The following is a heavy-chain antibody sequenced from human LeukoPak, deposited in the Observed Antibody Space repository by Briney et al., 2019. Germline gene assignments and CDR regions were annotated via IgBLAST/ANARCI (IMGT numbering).Heavy chain of an antibody. D-gene: IGHD3-9*01. CDR1: GYTFTSYA. J-gene: IGHJ5*02. CDR3: ARDHPYDILTGSPGFDP. CDR2: INTNTGNP. Sequence: ASVKVSCKASGYTFTSYAMNWVRQAPGQGLEWMGWINTNTGNPTYAQGFTGRFVFSLDTSVSTAYLQISSLKAEDTAVYYCARDHPYDILTGSPGFDPWGQGTLVTVSS. V-gene: IGHV7-4-1*02.